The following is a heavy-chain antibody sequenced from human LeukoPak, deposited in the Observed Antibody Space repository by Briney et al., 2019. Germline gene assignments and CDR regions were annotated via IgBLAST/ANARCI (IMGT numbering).Heavy chain of an antibody. CDR1: GFTFSSYA. Sequence: PGGSLGLSCAAFGFTFSSYAMHWVRQAPGKGLEWVAVISYDGSNKYYADSVKGRFTISRDNSKNTLYLQMNSLRAEDTAVYYCARGRQQWLVRGGFDYWGQGTLVTVSS. V-gene: IGHV3-30-3*01. J-gene: IGHJ4*02. D-gene: IGHD6-19*01. CDR2: ISYDGSNK. CDR3: ARGRQQWLVRGGFDY.